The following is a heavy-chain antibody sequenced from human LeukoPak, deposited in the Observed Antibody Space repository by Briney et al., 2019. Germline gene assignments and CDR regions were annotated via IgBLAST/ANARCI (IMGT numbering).Heavy chain of an antibody. J-gene: IGHJ5*02. CDR3: ARGSWFDP. CDR1: GGSFSGYY. CDR2: INHSGST. V-gene: IGHV4-34*01. Sequence: SETLSLTCAVYGGSFSGYYWSWIRQPPGKGLEWIGEINHSGSTNYNPSLKSRVTISVDTSKNQFSLKLSSVAAADTAVYYCARGSWFDPWGQGTLVTVSS.